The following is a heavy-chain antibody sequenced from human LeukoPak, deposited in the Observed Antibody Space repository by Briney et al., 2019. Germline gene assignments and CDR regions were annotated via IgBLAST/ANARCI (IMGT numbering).Heavy chain of an antibody. V-gene: IGHV3-64D*06. CDR3: VRGTGY. CDR1: GFSFSTYV. CDR2: ISSIGDKT. J-gene: IGHJ4*02. D-gene: IGHD1-14*01. Sequence: GGSLRLSCSVSGFSFSTYVMHWVRQAPGKGLEYVSAISSIGDKTYYADSVEGRFTISRDNSKNTLDLQRSSLIADDTAVYYCVRGTGYWGQGTLVTVSS.